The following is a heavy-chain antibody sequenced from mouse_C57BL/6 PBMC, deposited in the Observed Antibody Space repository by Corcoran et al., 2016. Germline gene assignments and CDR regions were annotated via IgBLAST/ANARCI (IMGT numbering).Heavy chain of an antibody. D-gene: IGHD2-4*01. V-gene: IGHV9-3*01. CDR1: GYTFTTYG. J-gene: IGHJ3*01. CDR3: ARRDDYDPAGFAY. CDR2: INTYSGVP. Sequence: QIQLVQSGPELKKPGETVKISCKASGYTFTTYGMSWVKQAPGKGLKWMGWINTYSGVPTYADDFKGRFAFSLETSARTAYLQINNLKNEDTATYFCARRDDYDPAGFAYWGQGTLVTVSA.